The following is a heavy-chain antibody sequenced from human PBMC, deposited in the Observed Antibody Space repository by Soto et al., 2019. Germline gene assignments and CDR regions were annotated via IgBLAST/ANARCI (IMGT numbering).Heavy chain of an antibody. J-gene: IGHJ6*02. Sequence: AASVKVSCKASGYTFTSYGISWVRQAPGQGLEWMGWISAYNGNTNYAQKLQGRVTMTTDTSTSTAYMELRSLRAEDTAVYYCAKTQSGSWHKKSNQHYYYYYGMDVWGQGTTVTVSS. CDR3: AKTQSGSWHKKSNQHYYYYYGMDV. D-gene: IGHD6-13*01. CDR1: GYTFTSYG. V-gene: IGHV1-18*04. CDR2: ISAYNGNT.